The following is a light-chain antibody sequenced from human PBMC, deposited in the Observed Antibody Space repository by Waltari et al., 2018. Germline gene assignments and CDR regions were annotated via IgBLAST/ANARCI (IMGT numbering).Light chain of an antibody. CDR1: GSNIGAGSD. Sequence: QSVLTQPPSVSGAPGQRVTISCTGSGSNIGAGSDVHWYQQLPRAAPKLLIYGGTSRPLGVPDRFFGSTSGTSASLAITGLQAEDEADYYCQSYDTSLRVVFGGGTKLTVL. CDR3: QSYDTSLRVV. V-gene: IGLV1-40*01. CDR2: GGT. J-gene: IGLJ3*02.